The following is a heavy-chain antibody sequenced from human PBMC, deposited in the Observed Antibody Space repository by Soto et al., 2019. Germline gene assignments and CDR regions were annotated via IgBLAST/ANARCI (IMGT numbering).Heavy chain of an antibody. CDR1: GGSISSSSYY. Sequence: SETLSLTCTVSGGSISSSSYYWGWIRQPPGKGLEWIGSIYYSGSTYYNPSLKRRFTISVDTSKNLFSLKLSSVTAADTAVYYCARVKARGHSSRESWFDPWGQGTLVTVSS. CDR3: ARVKARGHSSRESWFDP. V-gene: IGHV4-39*07. CDR2: IYYSGST. J-gene: IGHJ5*02. D-gene: IGHD1-26*01.